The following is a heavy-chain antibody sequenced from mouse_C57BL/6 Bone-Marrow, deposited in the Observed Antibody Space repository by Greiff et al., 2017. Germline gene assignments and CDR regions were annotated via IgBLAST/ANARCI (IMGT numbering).Heavy chain of an antibody. J-gene: IGHJ2*01. V-gene: IGHV1-69*01. Sequence: QVQLQQPGAELVMPGASVKLSCKASGYTFTSYWMHWVKQRPGQGLEWIGEIDPSDSYTKYNQKFKGKSTLTVDKSSSTAYMQLSSLTSEDSAVYYCAREDYGSSQGYFDYWGQGTTLTVSS. CDR3: AREDYGSSQGYFDY. CDR1: GYTFTSYW. D-gene: IGHD1-1*01. CDR2: IDPSDSYT.